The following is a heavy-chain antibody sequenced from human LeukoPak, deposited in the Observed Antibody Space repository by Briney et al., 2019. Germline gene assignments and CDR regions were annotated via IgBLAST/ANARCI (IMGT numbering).Heavy chain of an antibody. CDR1: GFTVSSNY. Sequence: GGSLRLSCAASGFTVSSNYMSWVRQAPGKGLEWVSVIYSGGSTYYADSVKGRFTISRDNSKNTLYLQMNSLRAEDTAVYYCASSRWLPTPGYWGQGTLVTVSS. CDR2: IYSGGST. J-gene: IGHJ4*02. D-gene: IGHD5-24*01. V-gene: IGHV3-66*01. CDR3: ASSRWLPTPGY.